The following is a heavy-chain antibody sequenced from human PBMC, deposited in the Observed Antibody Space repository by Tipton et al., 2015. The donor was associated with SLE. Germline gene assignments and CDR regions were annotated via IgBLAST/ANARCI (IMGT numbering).Heavy chain of an antibody. Sequence: QVQLVQSGAEVKNPGASVKVSCKASAYTFTTYSISWVRQAPGQGLEWMGWISTYNGNTNYAQKLQGRVTMTTDTSTSTAYMELRSLRSADTAVYYCARAVTTGLYWYFDLWGRGTLVTVSS. V-gene: IGHV1-18*01. CDR1: AYTFTTYS. J-gene: IGHJ2*01. D-gene: IGHD4-17*01. CDR3: ARAVTTGLYWYFDL. CDR2: ISTYNGNT.